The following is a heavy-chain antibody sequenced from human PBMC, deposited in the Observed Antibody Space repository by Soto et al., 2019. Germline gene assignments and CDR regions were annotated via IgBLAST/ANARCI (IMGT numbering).Heavy chain of an antibody. Sequence: GGSLRLSCAASGFTFSSYAMHLVRQAPGKGLEWVAVISYDGSNKYYADSVKGRFTISRDNAKNTLYLQMNSLRAEDTAVYYCARVLKSSGWDNDVFDIWGQGTMVTVSS. CDR2: ISYDGSNK. CDR3: ARVLKSSGWDNDVFDI. CDR1: GFTFSSYA. V-gene: IGHV3-30-3*01. D-gene: IGHD6-19*01. J-gene: IGHJ3*02.